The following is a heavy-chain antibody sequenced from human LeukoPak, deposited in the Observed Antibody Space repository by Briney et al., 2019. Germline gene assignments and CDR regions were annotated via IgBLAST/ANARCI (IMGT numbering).Heavy chain of an antibody. D-gene: IGHD3-10*01. CDR1: GGSFSGYY. Sequence: SETLPLTCAVYGGSFSGYYWSWIRQPPGKGLEWIGEINHSGSTNYNPSLKSRVTISVDTSKNQFSLKLSSVTAADTAVYYCARGATQYYGSSLQGDYWGQGTLVTVSS. V-gene: IGHV4-34*01. CDR3: ARGATQYYGSSLQGDY. CDR2: INHSGST. J-gene: IGHJ4*02.